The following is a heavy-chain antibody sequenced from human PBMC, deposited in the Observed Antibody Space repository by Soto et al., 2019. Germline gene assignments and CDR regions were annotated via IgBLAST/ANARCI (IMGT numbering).Heavy chain of an antibody. J-gene: IGHJ6*02. Sequence: QVQLVQSGAEVRKPGASVKVSCKASGYPYTNSYMHWVRQAPGQGLEWMGWIHPNTGGTNYAQKFQGRFTMTRDTSVSTVYMELNRLTSDDTAIYFCASDFRTRGWFRQAGNFAMDVWGQGTTVTVS. D-gene: IGHD6-19*01. CDR2: IHPNTGGT. V-gene: IGHV1-2*02. CDR3: ASDFRTRGWFRQAGNFAMDV. CDR1: GYPYTNSY.